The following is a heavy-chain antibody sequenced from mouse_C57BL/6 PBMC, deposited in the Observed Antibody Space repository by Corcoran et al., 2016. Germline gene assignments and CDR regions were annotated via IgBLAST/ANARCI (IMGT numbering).Heavy chain of an antibody. CDR2: INPNNGGT. CDR3: ARLGRPYYYAMDY. V-gene: IGHV1-26*01. CDR1: GYTFTDYY. J-gene: IGHJ4*01. Sequence: EVQLQQSGPELVKPGASVKISCKASGYTFTDYYMNWVKQSHGKSLEWSGDINPNNGGTSYNQKFKGKATLTVDKSSSTAYMELRSLTSEDSAVYYCARLGRPYYYAMDYWGQGTSVTVSS.